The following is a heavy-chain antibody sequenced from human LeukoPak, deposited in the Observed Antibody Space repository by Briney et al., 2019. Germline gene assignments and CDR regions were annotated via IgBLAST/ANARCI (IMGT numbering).Heavy chain of an antibody. J-gene: IGHJ4*02. D-gene: IGHD1-26*01. Sequence: GGSLRLSCVASGLTFSSHAMTWVRQTPGKGLEWVSGITGSGGTTYHADSVKGRFTISRDNSKNTLYLQMSNLRAEDTAVYYCASRPPSETYFAVFDYWGQGTLVTVSS. CDR1: GLTFSSHA. CDR2: ITGSGGTT. CDR3: ASRPPSETYFAVFDY. V-gene: IGHV3-23*01.